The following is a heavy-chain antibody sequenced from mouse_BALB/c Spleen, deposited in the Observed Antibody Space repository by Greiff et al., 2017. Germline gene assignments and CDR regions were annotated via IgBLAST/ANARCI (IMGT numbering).Heavy chain of an antibody. CDR1: GYSITSDYA. V-gene: IGHV3-2*02. Sequence: EVQRVESGPGLVKPSQSLSLTCTVTGYSITSDYAWNWIRQFPGNKLEWMGYISYSGSTSYNPSLKSRISITRDTSKNQFFLQLNSVTTEDTATYYCARREGGLYYFDYWGQGTTLTVSS. J-gene: IGHJ2*01. CDR2: ISYSGST. CDR3: ARREGGLYYFDY.